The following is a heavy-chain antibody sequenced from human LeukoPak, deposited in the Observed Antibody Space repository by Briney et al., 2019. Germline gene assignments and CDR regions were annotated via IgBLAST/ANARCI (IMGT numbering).Heavy chain of an antibody. Sequence: GGSLRLSCAASGFTVSTNYMSRVRQTPGKGLEWVSVIYSGGSTYYADSVKGRFAISRDNSKNTLYLQMNSLRAEDTAVYYCARGSDYTWGGWGQGTLVTVSS. CDR1: GFTVSTNY. J-gene: IGHJ4*01. CDR2: IYSGGST. CDR3: ARGSDYTWGG. D-gene: IGHD3-10*01. V-gene: IGHV3-53*01.